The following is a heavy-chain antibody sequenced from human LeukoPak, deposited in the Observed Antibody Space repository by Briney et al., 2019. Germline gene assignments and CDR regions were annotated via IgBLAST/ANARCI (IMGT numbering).Heavy chain of an antibody. CDR2: IKQDGSEK. CDR3: AKLFESGTYNNFFHY. CDR1: GFTFSSYW. J-gene: IGHJ4*02. V-gene: IGHV3-7*03. Sequence: GGSLRLSCAASGFTFSSYWMSWVRQAPGKGLECMANIKQDGSEKYYVDSVKGRFTISRDNDKHPLYLQMNSLRPEDTAIYYCAKLFESGTYNNFFHYWGQGTLVTVFS. D-gene: IGHD3-10*01.